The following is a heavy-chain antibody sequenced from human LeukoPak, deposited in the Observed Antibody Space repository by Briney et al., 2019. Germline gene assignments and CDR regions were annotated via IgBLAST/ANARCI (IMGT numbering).Heavy chain of an antibody. CDR2: IYYTGST. D-gene: IGHD2-15*01. Sequence: PSESLSLTCTVSGGSISSYYWSWIRQPPGKGLEWMGSIYYTGSTNYNPSLKSRGTISVDTSKNQFSLKLSSVTVADTAVYYCVTEPGYCTGGRCYGGWFDPWGQGTLVTVSS. J-gene: IGHJ5*02. CDR1: GGSISSYY. V-gene: IGHV4-59*12. CDR3: VTEPGYCTGGRCYGGWFDP.